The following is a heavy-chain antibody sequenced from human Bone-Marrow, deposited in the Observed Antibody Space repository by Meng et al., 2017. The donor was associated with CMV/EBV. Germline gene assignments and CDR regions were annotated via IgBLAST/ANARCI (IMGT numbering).Heavy chain of an antibody. CDR2: IKQDGSEK. V-gene: IGHV3-7*01. J-gene: IGHJ6*02. Sequence: LSLTCAASGFTFSSYWMSWVRQAPGKGLEWVANIKQDGSEKYYVDSVKGRFTISRDNAKNSPYLQMNSLRAEDTAVYYCARTPTVTTYTYYYYGMDVWGQGTTVTVSS. CDR1: GFTFSSYW. CDR3: ARTPTVTTYTYYYYGMDV. D-gene: IGHD4-11*01.